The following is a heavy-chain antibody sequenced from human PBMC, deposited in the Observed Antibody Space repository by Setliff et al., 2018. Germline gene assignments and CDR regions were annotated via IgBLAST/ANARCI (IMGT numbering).Heavy chain of an antibody. Sequence: SVKVSCKASGGTFSSYGISWVRQAPGQGLEWMGGTFPIFGSTNYAQKFQDRVTIITDESTSTAYMELRSLRTEDTAVYYCAREGVDTRSSTDYRYYMDVWGKGTTVTVSS. CDR3: AREGVDTRSSTDYRYYMDV. CDR1: GGTFSSYG. V-gene: IGHV1-69*05. D-gene: IGHD5-18*01. CDR2: TFPIFGST. J-gene: IGHJ6*03.